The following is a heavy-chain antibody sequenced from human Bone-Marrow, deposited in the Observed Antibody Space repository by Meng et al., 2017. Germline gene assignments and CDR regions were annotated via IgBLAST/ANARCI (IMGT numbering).Heavy chain of an antibody. Sequence: GESLKISCAASGFSFSSYEMSWVRQAPGKGLEWISYIVSSGSTVFYADSVKGRFTISRDNDKNSLYLQMSRLRAEDTAVYYCARDTRTRLEVQGMDVWGQGTTVTVSS. V-gene: IGHV3-48*03. CDR1: GFSFSSYE. CDR3: ARDTRTRLEVQGMDV. CDR2: IVSSGSTV. D-gene: IGHD1-1*01. J-gene: IGHJ6*02.